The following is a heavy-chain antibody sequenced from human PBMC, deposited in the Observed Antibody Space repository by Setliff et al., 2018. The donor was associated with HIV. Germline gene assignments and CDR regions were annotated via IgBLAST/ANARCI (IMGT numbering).Heavy chain of an antibody. CDR2: IFYSGNT. CDR3: ARAYGSERLNWFDP. Sequence: ASETLSLTCTVSGGSISSHYWSWIRQPPGKGLEWIGYIFYSGNTNYNPSLKGRVTISVDTSKNQFSLRLRSVTAADTAVYYCARAYGSERLNWFDPWGQGTLVTVSS. V-gene: IGHV4-59*11. D-gene: IGHD3-10*01. CDR1: GGSISSHY. J-gene: IGHJ5*02.